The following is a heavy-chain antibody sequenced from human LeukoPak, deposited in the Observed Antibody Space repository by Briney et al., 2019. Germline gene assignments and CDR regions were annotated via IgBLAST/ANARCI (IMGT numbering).Heavy chain of an antibody. J-gene: IGHJ4*02. CDR3: ASLPMTTVTTGY. CDR1: GFTFSSYS. D-gene: IGHD4-17*01. V-gene: IGHV3-21*01. CDR2: ISSSSSYI. Sequence: GGSLRLSCAASGFTFSSYSMNWVRQAPGKGLEWVSSISSSSSYIYYADSVKGRLTISRDNAKNSLYLQMNSLRAEDTAVYYCASLPMTTVTTGYWGQGTLVTVSS.